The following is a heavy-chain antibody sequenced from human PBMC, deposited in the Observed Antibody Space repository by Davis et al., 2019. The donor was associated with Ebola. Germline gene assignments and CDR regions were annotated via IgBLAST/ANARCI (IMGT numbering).Heavy chain of an antibody. CDR3: ARVGMATIGSPLDY. CDR2: IYSGGST. Sequence: GESLKISCAASGFTVSSNYMSWVRQAPGKGLEWVSVIYSGGSTYYADSVKGRFTISRDNSKNTLYLQMNSLRAEDTAVYYCARVGMATIGSPLDYWGQGTLVTVSS. J-gene: IGHJ4*02. D-gene: IGHD5-24*01. CDR1: GFTVSSNY. V-gene: IGHV3-53*01.